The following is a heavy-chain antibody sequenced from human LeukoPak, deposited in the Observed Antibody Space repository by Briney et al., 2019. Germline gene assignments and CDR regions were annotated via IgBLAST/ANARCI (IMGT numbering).Heavy chain of an antibody. V-gene: IGHV1-18*01. J-gene: IGHJ4*02. Sequence: GASVKVSCRASGYTFSSYGISWVRQAPGQGLKWMGWISGYSANAKYAQKLQGRVTMTTDTSTSTVLMELRSLRSDDTAVYYCARDTYDFLTGRYSGSGGDYWGQGTLVTVSS. CDR3: ARDTYDFLTGRYSGSGGDY. CDR1: GYTFSSYG. D-gene: IGHD3-9*01. CDR2: ISGYSANA.